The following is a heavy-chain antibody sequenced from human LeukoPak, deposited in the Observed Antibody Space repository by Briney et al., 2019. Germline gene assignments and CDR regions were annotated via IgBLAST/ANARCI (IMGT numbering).Heavy chain of an antibody. D-gene: IGHD1-26*01. J-gene: IGHJ4*02. Sequence: PSETLSLTCTVSGGSISSSSYYWGWIRQPPGKGLEWIGSIYYSGSTYYNPSLKSRVTIPVDTSKNQFSLKLSSVTAADTAVYYCARAARGELLGGFDYWGQGTLVTVSS. CDR3: ARAARGELLGGFDY. V-gene: IGHV4-39*01. CDR2: IYYSGST. CDR1: GGSISSSSYY.